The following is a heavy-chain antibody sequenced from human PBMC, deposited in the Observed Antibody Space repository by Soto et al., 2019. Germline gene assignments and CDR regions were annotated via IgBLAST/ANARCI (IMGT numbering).Heavy chain of an antibody. CDR3: AKDRGLAESGRWSHYYYGMDV. V-gene: IGHV3-30*18. J-gene: IGHJ6*02. D-gene: IGHD1-26*01. CDR2: ISSDGSSK. CDR1: GFTITTNG. Sequence: QVPLLESGGGVVQPGRSLRLSCVASGFTITTNGMHWVRQSPGQGLEWVAVISSDGSSKYYGDSVRGRFTISRDNSKNTLFLEMNSLRSEDTAVYYCAKDRGLAESGRWSHYYYGMDVWGQGTTVTVSS.